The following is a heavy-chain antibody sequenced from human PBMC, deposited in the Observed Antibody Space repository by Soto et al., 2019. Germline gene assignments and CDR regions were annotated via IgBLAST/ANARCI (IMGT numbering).Heavy chain of an antibody. CDR2: IYYSGST. CDR3: ARIPVDTYMINWFDP. V-gene: IGHV4-61*08. J-gene: IGHJ5*02. CDR1: GGSVSSGDYY. Sequence: SETLSLTCTVSGGSVSSGDYYWSWIRQPPGKGLEWIGYIYYSGSTNYNPSLKSRVSISLDTSKNQFSLRLTSVTAADTTVYYCARIPVDTYMINWFDPWGQGTLVTVSS. D-gene: IGHD5-18*01.